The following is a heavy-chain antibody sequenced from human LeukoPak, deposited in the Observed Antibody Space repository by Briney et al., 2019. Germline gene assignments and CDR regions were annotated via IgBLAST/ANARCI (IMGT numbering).Heavy chain of an antibody. Sequence: SETLSLTCAVSGGSISSTNWWSWVRQPPGKGLEWIGEIYHSGNTNYNPSLKSRVTISLDKSKNQFSLKLTSVTAADTSVYYCARVGQAMAGSFDYWGQGTLVTVSS. CDR2: IYHSGNT. V-gene: IGHV4-4*02. J-gene: IGHJ4*02. D-gene: IGHD6-19*01. CDR1: GGSISSTNW. CDR3: ARVGQAMAGSFDY.